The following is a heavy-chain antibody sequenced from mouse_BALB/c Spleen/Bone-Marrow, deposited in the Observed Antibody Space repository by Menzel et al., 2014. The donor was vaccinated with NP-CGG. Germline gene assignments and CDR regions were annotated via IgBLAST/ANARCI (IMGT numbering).Heavy chain of an antibody. V-gene: IGHV2-6-7*01. CDR3: ARDRGYDSYYAMDY. J-gene: IGHJ4*01. Sequence: VQLVESGPGLVAPSQSLSITCTVSGFSLTGYGVNWVRQPPGKGLEWLGMIWGDGSTDYNSALKSRLSISKDNSKSQVFLKMNSLQTDDTAGYYCARDRGYDSYYAMDYWGQGTSVTVSS. CDR1: GFSLTGYG. D-gene: IGHD2-2*01. CDR2: IWGDGST.